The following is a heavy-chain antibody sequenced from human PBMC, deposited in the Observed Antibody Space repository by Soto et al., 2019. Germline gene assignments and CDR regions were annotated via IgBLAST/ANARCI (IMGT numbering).Heavy chain of an antibody. V-gene: IGHV6-1*01. Sequence: SQTLSLTCAISGDSVSSRTAAWNWIRQSPSRGLEWLGRTYFRSKWYNDYAISVKSRITINPDTSKNQFSLLLNSVTPEDTAVYYCARVSFDHFVHWFDPWGQGTLVTVSS. CDR3: ARVSFDHFVHWFDP. CDR1: GDSVSSRTAA. CDR2: TYFRSKWYN. J-gene: IGHJ5*02. D-gene: IGHD3-9*01.